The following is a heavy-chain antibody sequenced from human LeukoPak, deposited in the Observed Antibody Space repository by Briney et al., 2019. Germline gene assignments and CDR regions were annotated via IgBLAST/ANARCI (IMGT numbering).Heavy chain of an antibody. D-gene: IGHD6-19*01. CDR2: IYTSGST. Sequence: ASQTLSLTCTVSGGSISSGSYYWSWIRQPAGKGLEWIGRIYTSGSTNYNPSLKSRVTISVDTSKNQFSLKLSSVTAADTAVYYCARAVSAVAGYYYYYYTDVWGKGTTVTVSS. CDR3: ARAVSAVAGYYYYYYTDV. J-gene: IGHJ6*03. V-gene: IGHV4-61*02. CDR1: GGSISSGSYY.